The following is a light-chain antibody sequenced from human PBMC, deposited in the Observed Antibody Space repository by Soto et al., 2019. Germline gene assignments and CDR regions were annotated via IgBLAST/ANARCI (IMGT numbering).Light chain of an antibody. CDR3: CLYAVTFYV. CDR1: SSDVGTYGF. CDR2: DVS. Sequence: ALTQPRSVSGSPGQSVTISCTGTSSDVGTYGFVSWYQQHPGKAPRLMIFDVSERPSGVPDRFSGSKSGNTASLTISGLQAEDEADYYCCLYAVTFYVFGTGTKVTVL. V-gene: IGLV2-11*01. J-gene: IGLJ1*01.